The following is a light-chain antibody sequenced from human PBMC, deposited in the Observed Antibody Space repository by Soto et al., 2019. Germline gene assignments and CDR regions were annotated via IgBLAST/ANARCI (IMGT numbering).Light chain of an antibody. CDR1: QSLLYSDGNTY. CDR2: KVS. J-gene: IGKJ2*01. Sequence: DVVMTQSPLSLPVTLGQPASISCRSSQSLLYSDGNTYLNWFHQRPGQSPRRLIYKVSNRDSGVPDRFSGSESGTYFPLKISRVEAEDVGVYYCMQGTHWPPYTFGQGTKLEIK. V-gene: IGKV2-30*01. CDR3: MQGTHWPPYT.